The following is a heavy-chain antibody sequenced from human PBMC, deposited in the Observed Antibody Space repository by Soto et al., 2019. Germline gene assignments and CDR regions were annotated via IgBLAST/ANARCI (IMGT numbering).Heavy chain of an antibody. Sequence: GGSLRLSCAASGFTFSSYAMHWVRQAPGKGLEWVAVISYDGSNKYYADSVKGRFTISRDNSKNTLYLQMNSLRAEDTAVYYCAGTDVLRYFDWLYEIDYWGQGTLVTVSS. D-gene: IGHD3-9*01. CDR1: GFTFSSYA. CDR2: ISYDGSNK. CDR3: AGTDVLRYFDWLYEIDY. V-gene: IGHV3-30-3*01. J-gene: IGHJ4*02.